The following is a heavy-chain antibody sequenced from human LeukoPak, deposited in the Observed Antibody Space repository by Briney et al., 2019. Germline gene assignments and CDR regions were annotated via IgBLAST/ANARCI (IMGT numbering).Heavy chain of an antibody. CDR2: MYYSGTT. CDR3: ARHLAGRIFTFNY. Sequence: PSETLYLSCTVSGGSISGYYWSWIRQPPGKGLEWIGYMYYSGTTTYSPSLKSRVTISLDTPKNQFSLKLNSVTAADTAVYYCARHLAGRIFTFNYWGQGTLVTVSS. J-gene: IGHJ4*02. CDR1: GGSISGYY. D-gene: IGHD6-19*01. V-gene: IGHV4-59*01.